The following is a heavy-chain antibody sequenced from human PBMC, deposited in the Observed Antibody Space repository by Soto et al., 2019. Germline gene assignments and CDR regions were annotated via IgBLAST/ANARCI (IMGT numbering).Heavy chain of an antibody. J-gene: IGHJ4*02. D-gene: IGHD2-2*01. CDR3: AREACSSTRCYVYCDY. Sequence: QVQLVQSGAEVKKPGASVKVSCKASGYTFTSYAMHWVRQAPGQRPEWMGWINAGNGNTKYSQKFQGRVTITRDTSASTAYMELRSLRPEDTAVYYCAREACSSTRCYVYCDYWGQGTLVTVSS. V-gene: IGHV1-3*01. CDR1: GYTFTSYA. CDR2: INAGNGNT.